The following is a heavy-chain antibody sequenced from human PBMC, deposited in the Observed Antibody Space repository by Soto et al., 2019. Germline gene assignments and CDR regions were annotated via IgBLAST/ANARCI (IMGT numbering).Heavy chain of an antibody. D-gene: IGHD4-4*01. CDR2: VYKSGST. CDR3: ASQRDGYSIDY. CDR1: GYSITNTTYY. Sequence: XETLSLTCSVAGYSITNTTYYWDWIRQPPGKGLEWLGSVYKSGSTYYNPSLKSRVTVSVDTAKNQFSLELDSVTAADTAVYYCASQRDGYSIDYWGQGSLVTVSS. V-gene: IGHV4-39*01. J-gene: IGHJ4*02.